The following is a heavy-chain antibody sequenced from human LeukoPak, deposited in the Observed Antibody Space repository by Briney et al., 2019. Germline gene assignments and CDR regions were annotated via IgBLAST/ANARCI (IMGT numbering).Heavy chain of an antibody. J-gene: IGHJ3*02. CDR3: ARITSNAFDI. Sequence: GGSLRLSCAASGFTFSDYCMSWIRQAPGKGLEWVSYISSNSSTISYADSAKGRFTISSDNAKNSLYLQMHSLIAEDTAVYYCARITSNAFDIWGQGTMVTVSS. CDR2: ISSNSSTI. V-gene: IGHV3-11*01. CDR1: GFTFSDYC.